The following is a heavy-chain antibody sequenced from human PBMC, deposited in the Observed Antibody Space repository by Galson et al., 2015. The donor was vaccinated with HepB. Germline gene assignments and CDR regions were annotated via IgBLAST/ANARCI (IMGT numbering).Heavy chain of an antibody. CDR1: GYTFTSYY. D-gene: IGHD4-17*01. CDR3: ARYRTRTVTTVFYYYGMDV. CDR2: INPSGGST. J-gene: IGHJ6*02. V-gene: IGHV1-46*01. Sequence: SVKVSCKASGYTFTSYYMHWVRQAPGQGLEWMGIINPSGGSTSYAQKFQGRVTMTRDASTSTVYMELSSLRSEDTAVYYCARYRTRTVTTVFYYYGMDVWGQGTTVTVSS.